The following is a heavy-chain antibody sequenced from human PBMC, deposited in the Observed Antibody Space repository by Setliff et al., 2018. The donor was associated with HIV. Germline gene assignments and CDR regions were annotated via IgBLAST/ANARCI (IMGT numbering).Heavy chain of an antibody. V-gene: IGHV1-69*13. CDR1: GGTFRSSA. CDR3: ARHAGYYDSSGYWYDAFDL. CDR2: IIPIFGTP. J-gene: IGHJ3*01. Sequence: ASVKVSCKASGGTFRSSAISWLRQAPGQGLECMGGIIPIFGTPNYAQKFQGRLTITADESTDTAYMELSSLRSEDTAVYYCARHAGYYDSSGYWYDAFDLWGQGTMVTVSS. D-gene: IGHD3-22*01.